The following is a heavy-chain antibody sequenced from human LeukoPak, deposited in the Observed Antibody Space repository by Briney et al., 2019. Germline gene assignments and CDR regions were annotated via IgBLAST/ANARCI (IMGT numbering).Heavy chain of an antibody. D-gene: IGHD3-22*01. CDR2: ISSIGSTI. CDR1: GFTFSDYY. CDR3: AREGRSLWLVRPKGYYFDY. V-gene: IGHV3-11*01. Sequence: TGGSLRLSCAASGFTFSDYYMSWIRQALGKGREWVSYISSIGSTIYYADSVKGRVTISRDNDKNSLYLQMNSLRAEDTAVYYCAREGRSLWLVRPKGYYFDYWGQGTLVTVSS. J-gene: IGHJ4*02.